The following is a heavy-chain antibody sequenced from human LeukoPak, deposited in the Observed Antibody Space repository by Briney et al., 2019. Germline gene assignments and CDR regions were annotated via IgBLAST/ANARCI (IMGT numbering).Heavy chain of an antibody. CDR2: ISSSSSYI. J-gene: IGHJ4*02. D-gene: IGHD2-15*01. CDR1: GFTFSSYS. V-gene: IGHV3-21*01. CDR3: ARDLRYCSGGSCKGFDY. Sequence: GRSMLLSCAASGFTFSSYSMKWGRPARGKGLEWVSSISSSSSYIYDADSVKGRFTISRDNAKNSLYLQMNSLRAEDTAVYYCARDLRYCSGGSCKGFDYWGQGTLVTVSS.